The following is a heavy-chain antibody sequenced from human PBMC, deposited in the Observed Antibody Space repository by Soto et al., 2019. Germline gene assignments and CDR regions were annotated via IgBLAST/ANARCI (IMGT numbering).Heavy chain of an antibody. V-gene: IGHV1-18*04. CDR2: ISAYNGNT. CDR1: GFTFTSYG. J-gene: IGHJ3*02. D-gene: IGHD6-19*01. Sequence: GGSLRLSCAASGFTFTSYGISWVRQAPGQGLEWMGWISAYNGNTNYAQKLQGRVTMTTDTSTSTAYMELRSLRSDDTAVYYCARDHSSGWYPDAFDIWGQGTMVTVSS. CDR3: ARDHSSGWYPDAFDI.